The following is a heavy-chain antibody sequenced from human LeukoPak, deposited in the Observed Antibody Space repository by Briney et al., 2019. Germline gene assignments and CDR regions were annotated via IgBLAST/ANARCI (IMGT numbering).Heavy chain of an antibody. CDR3: ARPKDPQIVVVITGHFDY. Sequence: GGSLRLSCAASGFTFSSYGMSWVRQAPGKGLEWVSAISATGGTTYYADSVKGRFTISRDNSKNTLYLQMNSLRAEDTAVYYCARPKDPQIVVVITGHFDYWGQGTLVTVSS. J-gene: IGHJ4*02. CDR2: ISATGGTT. V-gene: IGHV3-23*01. CDR1: GFTFSSYG. D-gene: IGHD3-22*01.